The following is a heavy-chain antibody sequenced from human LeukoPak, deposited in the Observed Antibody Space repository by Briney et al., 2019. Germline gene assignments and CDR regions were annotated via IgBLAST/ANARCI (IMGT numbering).Heavy chain of an antibody. D-gene: IGHD2-15*01. CDR3: ARDEGYCSGGSCYRAEFFQH. V-gene: IGHV4-61*01. CDR1: GGSFSSGSYY. CDR2: IYYSGTT. J-gene: IGHJ1*01. Sequence: SETLSLTCTVSGGSFSSGSYYWSWIRQPPGRGLEWIGYIYYSGTTNYNPSLQSRVTISVDTSKNQFSLKLSSVTAADTAVYYCARDEGYCSGGSCYRAEFFQHWGQGTLVTVSS.